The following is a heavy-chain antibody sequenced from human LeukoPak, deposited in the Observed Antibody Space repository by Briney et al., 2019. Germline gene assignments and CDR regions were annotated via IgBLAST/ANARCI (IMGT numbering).Heavy chain of an antibody. CDR2: ISAYNGST. V-gene: IGHV1-18*01. Sequence: ASVKVSCKASGYTFTSYGISWVRQAPGQGLEWMGRISAYNGSTNYAQKLQGRVTMTTDTSTSTAYMELRSLRSDDTAVYYCARDPQGWFDPWGQGTLVIVSS. J-gene: IGHJ5*02. CDR3: ARDPQGWFDP. CDR1: GYTFTSYG.